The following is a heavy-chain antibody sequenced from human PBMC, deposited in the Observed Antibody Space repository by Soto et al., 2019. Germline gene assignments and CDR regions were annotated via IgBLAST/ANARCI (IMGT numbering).Heavy chain of an antibody. CDR2: ISWNSGTI. J-gene: IGHJ4*02. CDR1: GLIFDDYA. D-gene: IGHD2-2*01. CDR3: TKGRSTSCFAPVDY. Sequence: EVELVESGGGLVQPGRSLRLSCAASGLIFDDYAMHWVRQAPGKGLEWVSSISWNSGTIVYADSVKGRFTISRDNAKNSLYLQMNSLRTVDTAFYYCTKGRSTSCFAPVDYWGQGTLVTVSS. V-gene: IGHV3-9*01.